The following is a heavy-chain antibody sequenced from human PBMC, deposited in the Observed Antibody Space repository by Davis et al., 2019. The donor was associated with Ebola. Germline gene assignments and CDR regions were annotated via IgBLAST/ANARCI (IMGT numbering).Heavy chain of an antibody. CDR2: IYWDDDK. D-gene: IGHD1-26*01. Sequence: SGPTLVKPTQTLTLTCTFSGFSLSTRGVGVGWIRQPPGKALEWLALIYWDDDKRYSPSLKSRLTITKDTSKNQVVLTMTNMDPVDTATYYCARIRGIVGATDYYYGMDVWGQGTTVTVSS. J-gene: IGHJ6*02. CDR1: GFSLSTRGVG. V-gene: IGHV2-5*02. CDR3: ARIRGIVGATDYYYGMDV.